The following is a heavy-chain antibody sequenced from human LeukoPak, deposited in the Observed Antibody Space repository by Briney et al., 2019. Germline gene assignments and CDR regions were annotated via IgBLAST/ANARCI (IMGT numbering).Heavy chain of an antibody. J-gene: IGHJ4*02. Sequence: PPETLSLTCTVSGGSISSYYWSWIRQPPGKGLEWIGYIYYSGSTNYNPSLKSRVTISVDTSKNQFSLKLSSVTAADTAVYYCARVLDYLGYFDYWGQGTLVTVSS. CDR3: ARVLDYLGYFDY. V-gene: IGHV4-59*01. D-gene: IGHD4/OR15-4a*01. CDR1: GGSISSYY. CDR2: IYYSGST.